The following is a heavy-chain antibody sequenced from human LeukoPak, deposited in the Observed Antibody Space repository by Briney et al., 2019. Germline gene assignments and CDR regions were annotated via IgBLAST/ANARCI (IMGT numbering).Heavy chain of an antibody. CDR3: ASGPSTGIQLYYYYYYMDV. V-gene: IGHV1-69*01. Sequence: SVKVSCKASGGTFGSYAISWVRQAPGQGLEWMGGIIPIFGTANYAQKFQGRVTITADESTSTAYMELSSLRSEDTAVYYCASGPSTGIQLYYYYYYMDVWGKGTTVTISS. CDR1: GGTFGSYA. D-gene: IGHD5-18*01. CDR2: IIPIFGTA. J-gene: IGHJ6*03.